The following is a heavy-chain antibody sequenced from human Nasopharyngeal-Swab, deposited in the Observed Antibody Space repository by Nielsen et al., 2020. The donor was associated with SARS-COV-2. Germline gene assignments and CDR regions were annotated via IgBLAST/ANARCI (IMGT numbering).Heavy chain of an antibody. D-gene: IGHD2-2*02. CDR3: ARVNLGGSDIRVDY. CDR2: IYYSGST. Sequence: SETLSLTCTVSGVSISSGGYYWIWIRPHPGKGLEWIGYIYYSGSTYYNPSLKSPVTIPVDTSKNQFSLKLSSVTAADTAVYYCARVNLGGSDIRVDYWGQGTLVTVSS. J-gene: IGHJ4*02. V-gene: IGHV4-31*01. CDR1: GVSISSGGYY.